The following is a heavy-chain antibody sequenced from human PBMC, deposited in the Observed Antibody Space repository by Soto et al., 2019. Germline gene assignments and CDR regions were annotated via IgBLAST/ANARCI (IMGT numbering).Heavy chain of an antibody. Sequence: SVKVSCKASGFTFTSSAMQWVRQARGQRLEWKGWIVVGSGNTNYAQKLQKRVTITRDMSTSTDYMELSSLRYEDTAVYYCATDSSGYYPGVSNFDYWGQGTLVTVSS. D-gene: IGHD3-22*01. V-gene: IGHV1-58*02. J-gene: IGHJ4*02. CDR2: IVVGSGNT. CDR3: ATDSSGYYPGVSNFDY. CDR1: GFTFTSSA.